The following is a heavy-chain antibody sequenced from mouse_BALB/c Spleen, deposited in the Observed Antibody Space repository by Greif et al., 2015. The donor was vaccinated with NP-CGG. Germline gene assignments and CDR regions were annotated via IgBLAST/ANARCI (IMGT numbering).Heavy chain of an antibody. CDR1: GYTFTSYY. D-gene: IGHD2-1*01. CDR2: INPSNGGT. Sequence: QVQLQQSGAELVKPGASVKLSCKASGYTFTSYYMYWVKQRPGQGLEWIGEINPSNGGTNFNEKFKSKATLTVDKSSSTAYMQLSSLTSEDSAVYYCTRDGNYDGWFAYWGQGTLVTVSA. J-gene: IGHJ3*01. V-gene: IGHV1S81*02. CDR3: TRDGNYDGWFAY.